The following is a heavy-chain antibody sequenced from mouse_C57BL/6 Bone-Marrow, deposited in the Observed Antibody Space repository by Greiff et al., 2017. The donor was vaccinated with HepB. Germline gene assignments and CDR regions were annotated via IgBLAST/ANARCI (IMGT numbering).Heavy chain of an antibody. CDR1: GFKIKDYY. D-gene: IGHD2-4*01. V-gene: IGHV14-2*01. CDR2: IDPEDGET. Sequence: VQLQQSGAELVKPGASVKLSCTASGFKIKDYYMHWVKQRTEQGLEWIGRIDPEDGETKSAPKFQGKATITADNSSNTAYLQLSSLTSEDTAVYYCAGDYDYEEWFAYWGQGTLVTVSA. CDR3: AGDYDYEEWFAY. J-gene: IGHJ3*01.